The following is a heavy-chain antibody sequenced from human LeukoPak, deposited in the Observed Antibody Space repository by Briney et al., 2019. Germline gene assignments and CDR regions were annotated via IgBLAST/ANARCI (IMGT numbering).Heavy chain of an antibody. CDR3: ARYTNGWQERGETYFDP. J-gene: IGHJ4*02. V-gene: IGHV4-4*09. CDR1: GGSISSYF. Sequence: SETLSLTCTVSGGSISSYFWSWLRQPPGKGLEWIGYIYTSGSTNYNPSVKSRVAISIEKYKKKFSLQLTYVTAAETAVYYCARYTNGWQERGETYFDPWGQGTLVTVSS. D-gene: IGHD6-19*01. CDR2: IYTSGST.